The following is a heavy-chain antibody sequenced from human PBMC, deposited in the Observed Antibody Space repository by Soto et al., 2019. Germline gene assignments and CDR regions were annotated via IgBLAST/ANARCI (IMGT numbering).Heavy chain of an antibody. J-gene: IGHJ6*02. D-gene: IGHD3-3*01. Sequence: VASVKVSCKASGYTFTSYYMHWVRQAPGQGLEWMGIINPSGGSTSYAQKFQGRVTMTRDTSTSTVYMELSSLRSEDTAVYYCARCYYDFWSGYSLDVWGQGTTVTVSS. CDR2: INPSGGST. CDR3: ARCYYDFWSGYSLDV. CDR1: GYTFTSYY. V-gene: IGHV1-46*01.